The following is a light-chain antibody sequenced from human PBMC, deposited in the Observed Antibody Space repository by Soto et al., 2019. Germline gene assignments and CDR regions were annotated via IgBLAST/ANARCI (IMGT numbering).Light chain of an antibody. CDR2: AAS. CDR3: QQYGSSAPIT. V-gene: IGKV1-5*01. J-gene: IGKJ5*01. Sequence: DIQMTQSPSTLSGSVGDRVTITCRASQTISSWLAWYQQKPGKAPKLLIYAASTLQSGVPSRFSGSGSGTEFTLTISRLEPEDFALYYCQQYGSSAPITFGQGTRLEIK. CDR1: QTISSW.